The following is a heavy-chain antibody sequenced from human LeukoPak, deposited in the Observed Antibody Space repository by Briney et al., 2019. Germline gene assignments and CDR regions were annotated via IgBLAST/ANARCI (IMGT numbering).Heavy chain of an antibody. Sequence: PSETLSLTCTVSGASISSSSYYWGWIRQAPGKGLEWIGSIYHSGSTYYNPSLKSRVTISVDTSKNQFSLRLSSVTAADTAMYYCARHLSWSGYPKVDYWGQGSLVTVSS. D-gene: IGHD3-3*01. CDR1: GASISSSSYY. CDR2: IYHSGST. V-gene: IGHV4-39*01. CDR3: ARHLSWSGYPKVDY. J-gene: IGHJ4*02.